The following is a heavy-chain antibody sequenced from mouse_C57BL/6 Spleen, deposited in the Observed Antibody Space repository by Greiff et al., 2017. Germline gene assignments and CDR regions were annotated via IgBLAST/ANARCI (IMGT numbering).Heavy chain of an antibody. J-gene: IGHJ1*03. CDR2: INPNNGGT. V-gene: IGHV1-26*01. Sequence: VQLQQSGPELVKPGASVKISCKASGYTFTDYYMNWVKQSHGKSLEWIGDINPNNGGTSYNQKFKGKATLTVDKSSSTAYMELRSLTSEDSAVYYCARRGYGSSYDFDVWGKGTTVTVSS. CDR3: ARRGYGSSYDFDV. CDR1: GYTFTDYY. D-gene: IGHD1-1*01.